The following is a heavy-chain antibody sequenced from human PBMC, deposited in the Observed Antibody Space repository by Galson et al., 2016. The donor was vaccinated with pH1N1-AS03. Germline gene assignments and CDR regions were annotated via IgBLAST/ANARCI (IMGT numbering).Heavy chain of an antibody. Sequence: CAISGDSVSGSRGVAWNWIRQSPSRGLEWLGRTFYWSEWSNDYAESVKSRITIDPDTSNNQFSLHLNSVTPEDTAIYFCARGKNSGFDYWGQGTPVTVSS. D-gene: IGHD3-10*01. CDR1: GDSVSGSRGVA. CDR2: TFYWSEWSN. J-gene: IGHJ4*02. V-gene: IGHV6-1*01. CDR3: ARGKNSGFDY.